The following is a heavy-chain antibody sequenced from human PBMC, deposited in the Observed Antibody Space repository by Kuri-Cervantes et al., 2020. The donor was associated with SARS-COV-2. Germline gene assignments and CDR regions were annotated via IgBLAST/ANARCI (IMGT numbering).Heavy chain of an antibody. Sequence: SETLSLTCTVSGGSIRTYYRGRIRQPPGKGLEWNGYIYDSGSTNYNPHLKSRVTVSVDTSKNQFFLKLSSVTAAATAVYYCARLGKNCTNGICNTYHYYYMDVWGKGTTVTVSS. CDR1: GGSIRTYY. D-gene: IGHD2-8*01. J-gene: IGHJ6*03. CDR3: ARLGKNCTNGICNTYHYYYMDV. V-gene: IGHV4-59*01. CDR2: IYDSGST.